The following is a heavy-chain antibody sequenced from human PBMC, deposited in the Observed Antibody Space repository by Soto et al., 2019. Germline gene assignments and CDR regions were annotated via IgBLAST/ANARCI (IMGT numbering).Heavy chain of an antibody. CDR2: ISWNSGSI. Sequence: EVQLVESGGGLAQPGRSLRLSCAASGFTFDDYAMHWVRQAPGKGLEWVSGISWNSGSIGYADSVKGRFTISRDNAKKSLNLQMNSLRPEDTALYYCAKDNIAVSGKFYYFDYWGQGTLVTVSS. D-gene: IGHD6-19*01. J-gene: IGHJ4*02. CDR1: GFTFDDYA. CDR3: AKDNIAVSGKFYYFDY. V-gene: IGHV3-9*01.